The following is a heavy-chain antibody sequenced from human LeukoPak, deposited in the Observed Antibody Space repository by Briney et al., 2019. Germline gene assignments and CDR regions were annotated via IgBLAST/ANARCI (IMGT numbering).Heavy chain of an antibody. CDR1: GFTFDDYG. CDR2: ISWNGGNT. V-gene: IGHV3-20*04. CDR3: ARRYSSTWYYFDY. Sequence: GGSLRLSCAASGFTFDDYGMSWVRQVPGKGLEWVSGISWNGGNTGYVDSVKGRFTISRDNAKNSLYLQMNSLRAEDTALYYCARRYSSTWYYFDYWGQGTLVTVSS. D-gene: IGHD6-13*01. J-gene: IGHJ4*02.